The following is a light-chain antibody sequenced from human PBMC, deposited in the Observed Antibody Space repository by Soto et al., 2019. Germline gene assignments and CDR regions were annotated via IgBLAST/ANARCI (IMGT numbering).Light chain of an antibody. V-gene: IGKV3-15*01. CDR3: KKYNNWTGGK. CDR2: GAS. Sequence: IFVAHSPAARSGSPAERGTRCCRASQSVSSNLAWYQQKPGQAPRLLIYGASSRATGIPARFSGSGSGTELTINISSMKYEDFEVYYCKKYNNWTGGKFGQGTKVDIK. CDR1: QSVSSN. J-gene: IGKJ1*01.